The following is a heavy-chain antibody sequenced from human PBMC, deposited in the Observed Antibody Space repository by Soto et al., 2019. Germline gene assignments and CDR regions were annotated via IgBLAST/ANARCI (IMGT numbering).Heavy chain of an antibody. D-gene: IGHD5-12*01. CDR1: GDAHTELS. V-gene: IGHV1-24*01. CDR2: FDPEDGET. J-gene: IGHJ4*02. Sequence: SAKLSWKVCGDAHTELSMHWVRQAPKKGLEWMGGFDPEDGETIYAQKFQGRVTMTEDTSTDTAYMELSSLRSEDTAVYYCATKRRAGYSGYGQYYFDYWGQGTLVTVSS. CDR3: ATKRRAGYSGYGQYYFDY.